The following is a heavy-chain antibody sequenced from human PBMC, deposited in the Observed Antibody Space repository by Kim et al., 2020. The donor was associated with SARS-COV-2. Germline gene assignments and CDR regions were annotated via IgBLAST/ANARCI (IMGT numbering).Heavy chain of an antibody. V-gene: IGHV4-61*01. J-gene: IGHJ6*02. CDR2: IYYSGST. CDR3: AGVYYGSPYYYGMDV. Sequence: SETLSLTCTVSGGSVSSGSYYWSWIRQPPGKVLEWIGYIYYSGSTNYNPSLKSRVTISVDTSKNQFSLKLSSVTAADTAVYYCAGVYYGSPYYYGMDVWGQGTTVTVSS. D-gene: IGHD3-10*01. CDR1: GGSVSSGSYY.